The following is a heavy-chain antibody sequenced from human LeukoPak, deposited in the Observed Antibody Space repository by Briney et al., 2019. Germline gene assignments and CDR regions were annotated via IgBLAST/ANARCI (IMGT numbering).Heavy chain of an antibody. D-gene: IGHD2-2*01. Sequence: SCKASGYTFTSYAMHWVRQAPGKGLEWVAVISYDGSNKYYADSVKGRFTISRDNSKNTLYLQMNSLRAEDTAVYSCTRTRGCSSTSCYADYWGQGTLVTVSS. CDR1: GYTFTSYA. V-gene: IGHV3-30*04. CDR2: ISYDGSNK. J-gene: IGHJ4*02. CDR3: TRTRGCSSTSCYADY.